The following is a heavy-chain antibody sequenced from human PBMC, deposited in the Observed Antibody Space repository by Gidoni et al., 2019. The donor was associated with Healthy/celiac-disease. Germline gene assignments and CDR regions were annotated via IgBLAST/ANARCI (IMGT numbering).Heavy chain of an antibody. CDR3: ARDGTYDSSGPFDY. V-gene: IGHV3-30-3*01. D-gene: IGHD3-22*01. Sequence: QVQLVESGGGVVQPGRSLSLSCAGSGFTFSSYAMHGVRQAPGKGLDWVAVIPYDGSNKYYADSGKGRFTISRDNSKNTLYLQMNSLRAEDTAVYYCARDGTYDSSGPFDYWGQGTLVTVSS. J-gene: IGHJ4*02. CDR2: IPYDGSNK. CDR1: GFTFSSYA.